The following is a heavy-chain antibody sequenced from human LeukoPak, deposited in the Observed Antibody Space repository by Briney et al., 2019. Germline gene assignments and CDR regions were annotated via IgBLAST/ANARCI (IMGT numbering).Heavy chain of an antibody. V-gene: IGHV3-30*04. CDR2: ISYDGSNK. CDR1: GFTFSSYA. D-gene: IGHD1-26*01. CDR3: ARDNFQALLPQGFDY. J-gene: IGHJ4*02. Sequence: GGSLRLSCAASGFTFSSYAMHWVRQAPGKGLEWVAVISYDGSNKYYADSVKGRFTISRDNSKNTLYLQMNSPRAEDTAVYYCARDNFQALLPQGFDYWGQGTLVTVSS.